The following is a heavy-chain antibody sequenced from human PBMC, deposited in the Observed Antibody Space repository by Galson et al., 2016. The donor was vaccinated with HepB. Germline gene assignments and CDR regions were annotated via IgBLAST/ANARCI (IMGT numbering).Heavy chain of an antibody. CDR3: AKDRGIGYSYGYSSEYYGMDV. J-gene: IGHJ6*02. D-gene: IGHD5-18*01. CDR2: ISGSGGYT. V-gene: IGHV3-23*01. CDR1: GFTFNNYA. Sequence: SLRLSCAASGFTFNNYAMNWVRQAPGKGLEWVSAISGSGGYTYYAGSVKGRFTISRVNAKNTLYLPMDRLRVEDTAVYYCAKDRGIGYSYGYSSEYYGMDVWGQGQRSPSP.